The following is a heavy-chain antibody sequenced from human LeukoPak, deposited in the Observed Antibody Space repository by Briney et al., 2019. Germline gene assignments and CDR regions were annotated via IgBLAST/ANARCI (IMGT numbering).Heavy chain of an antibody. CDR2: IYASGST. Sequence: SETLSLTCAVSGGSISSNNWWSWVRQPPGKGLEWIGEIYASGSTNYKPSLKSRVTISVDKSKNQFSLKLSSVTAADTAVYYCARANDYGDPLPRYMDVWGKGTTVTVSS. CDR3: ARANDYGDPLPRYMDV. CDR1: GGSISSNNW. D-gene: IGHD4-17*01. J-gene: IGHJ6*03. V-gene: IGHV4-4*02.